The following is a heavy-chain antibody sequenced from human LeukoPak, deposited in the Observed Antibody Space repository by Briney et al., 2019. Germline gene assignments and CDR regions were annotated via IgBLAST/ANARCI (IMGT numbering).Heavy chain of an antibody. CDR3: AHRSYKILPDY. CDR1: GSSLTTSGGG. Sequence: SGPTLVNPTQTVTLTCTFYGSSLTTSGGGVASIRQPPGKALECLALIYWEDDKRYSASLKSRLTITKDNSKNQVVLTMTNMDPVDTATYYCAHRSYKILPDYWGQGTLVTVSS. J-gene: IGHJ4*02. V-gene: IGHV2-5*02. CDR2: IYWEDDK. D-gene: IGHD1-14*01.